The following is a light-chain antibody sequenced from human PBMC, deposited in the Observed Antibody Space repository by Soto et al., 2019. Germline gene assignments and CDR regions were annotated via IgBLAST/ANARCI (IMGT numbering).Light chain of an antibody. V-gene: IGLV2-14*03. CDR1: GGDVGFYKY. Sequence: QSALTQPASVSGSPGQSITISCTGTGGDVGFYKYDSWYQHHPGKAPQLLIYDVTNRPSGVSDRFSGSKSGNTASLTISGLQAEDEANYYCSSCTSNTAVFGGGTKVTVL. CDR3: SSCTSNTAV. J-gene: IGLJ3*02. CDR2: DVT.